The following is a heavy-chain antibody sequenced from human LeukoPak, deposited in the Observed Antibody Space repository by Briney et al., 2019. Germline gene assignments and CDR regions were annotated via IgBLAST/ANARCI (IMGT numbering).Heavy chain of an antibody. J-gene: IGHJ4*02. CDR3: ASAPRGGNLLFDY. CDR1: GGSISSGGYY. Sequence: SETLSLTCTVSGGSISSGGYYWSWIRQHPGKGLEWIGYIYYGGSTYYNPSLKSRVTISVDTSKNQFSLKLSSVTAADTAVYYCASAPRGGNLLFDYWGQGALVTVSS. V-gene: IGHV4-31*03. CDR2: IYYGGST. D-gene: IGHD4-23*01.